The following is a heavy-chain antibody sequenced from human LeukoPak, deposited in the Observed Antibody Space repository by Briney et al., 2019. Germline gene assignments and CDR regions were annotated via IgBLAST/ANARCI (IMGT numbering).Heavy chain of an antibody. Sequence: GGSLRLSCAASEFSVGSNYMTWVRQAPGKGLEWVSLIYSGGSTYYADSVKGRFTISRDNSKNTLYLQMNSLRAEDTAVYYCAKDHQLWFGELQTYYFDYWGQGTLVTVSS. V-gene: IGHV3-66*01. CDR2: IYSGGST. D-gene: IGHD3-10*01. CDR1: EFSVGSNY. J-gene: IGHJ4*02. CDR3: AKDHQLWFGELQTYYFDY.